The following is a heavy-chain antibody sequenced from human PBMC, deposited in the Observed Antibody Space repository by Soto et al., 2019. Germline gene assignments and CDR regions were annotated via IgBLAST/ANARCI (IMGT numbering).Heavy chain of an antibody. Sequence: ASVKVSCKASGYTFTGYYMHWVRQAPGQGLEWMGWINPNSGGTNYAQKFQGWVTMTTDTSTSTAYMELRSLRSDDTAVFYCAREMVRGVGSDYWGQGTLVTVSS. J-gene: IGHJ4*02. CDR1: GYTFTGYY. V-gene: IGHV1-2*04. D-gene: IGHD3-10*01. CDR2: INPNSGGT. CDR3: AREMVRGVGSDY.